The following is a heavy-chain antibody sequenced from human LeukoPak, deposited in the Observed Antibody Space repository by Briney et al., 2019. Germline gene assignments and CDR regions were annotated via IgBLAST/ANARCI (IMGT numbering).Heavy chain of an antibody. CDR2: INPNSGGT. CDR1: EYTFTGYY. V-gene: IGHV1-2*02. Sequence: ASVKVSCKASEYTFTGYYMHWVRQAPGQGLEWMGWINPNSGGTHYAPKFQGRVTMTRDTSISTAYMELSWLRSDDTAVYYCARGPYVPFPNWYFDLWGRGTLVTVSS. J-gene: IGHJ2*01. CDR3: ARGPYVPFPNWYFDL. D-gene: IGHD3-10*02.